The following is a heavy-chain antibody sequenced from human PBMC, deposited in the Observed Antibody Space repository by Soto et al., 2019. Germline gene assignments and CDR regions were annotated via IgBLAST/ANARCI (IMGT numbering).Heavy chain of an antibody. V-gene: IGHV4-4*02. Sequence: SETLSLTCAVSGGSISSYNWWSWFRQPPGKGLEWIGEIYHSGSTNYNPSLTSRVTMSMDKSNNQFFLKLNSVTAADTAVYYCARDALDIWGQGTVVT. CDR1: GGSISSYNW. J-gene: IGHJ3*02. CDR3: ARDALDI. CDR2: IYHSGST.